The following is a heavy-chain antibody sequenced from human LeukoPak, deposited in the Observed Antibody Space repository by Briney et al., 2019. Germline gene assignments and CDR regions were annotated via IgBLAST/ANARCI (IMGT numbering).Heavy chain of an antibody. D-gene: IGHD6-6*01. CDR3: ARGGAARPDY. CDR1: GFSFSNNG. V-gene: IGHV3-33*01. Sequence: PGGSLRLSCAASGFSFSNNGMHWVRQAPGKGLEWVAVIWYDGSRKYYADSVKGRFTISRDNSKNTLDLQMNSLRAEDTAVYYCARGGAARPDYWGQGTLVTVSS. J-gene: IGHJ4*02. CDR2: IWYDGSRK.